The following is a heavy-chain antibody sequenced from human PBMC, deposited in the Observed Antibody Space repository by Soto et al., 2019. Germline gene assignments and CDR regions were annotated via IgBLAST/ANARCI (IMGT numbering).Heavy chain of an antibody. Sequence: GGSLRLSCAASGFTFSSYSMNWVRQAPGKGLEWVSYISSSSSTIYYADSVKGRFTISRDNAKNSLYLQMNSLRAEDTAVYYCARDRGYYDILTGWHYYYYMDVWGKGTTVTVSS. V-gene: IGHV3-48*01. CDR2: ISSSSSTI. CDR1: GFTFSSYS. J-gene: IGHJ6*03. D-gene: IGHD3-9*01. CDR3: ARDRGYYDILTGWHYYYYMDV.